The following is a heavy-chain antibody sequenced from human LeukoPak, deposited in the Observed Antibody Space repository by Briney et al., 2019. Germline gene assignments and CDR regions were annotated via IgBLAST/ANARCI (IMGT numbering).Heavy chain of an antibody. CDR3: ARADYGGNAGGF. J-gene: IGHJ4*02. D-gene: IGHD4-23*01. Sequence: GGSLRLSCTASGFTFGDYAMSWFRQAPGKGLEWVGFIRAKTYGGTTQYAASEKDRFTISRDDSKSIAYLQMNSLKTEDTAVYYCARADYGGNAGGFWGQGTLVTVSS. V-gene: IGHV3-49*03. CDR2: IRAKTYGGTT. CDR1: GFTFGDYA.